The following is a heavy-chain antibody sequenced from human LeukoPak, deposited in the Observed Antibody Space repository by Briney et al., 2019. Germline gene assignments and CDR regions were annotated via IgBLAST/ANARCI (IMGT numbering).Heavy chain of an antibody. Sequence: ASVKVSCKASGYTFSGYAIHWVRQAPGQRFEWMGWIDADNGDTRSSQRFQGRDTITRDTSANTVHMKLSSLTSEDTAVYYCARGSTSDWPLDHWGQGTLVTISS. CDR1: GYTFSGYA. J-gene: IGHJ4*02. D-gene: IGHD6-19*01. V-gene: IGHV1-3*01. CDR3: ARGSTSDWPLDH. CDR2: IDADNGDT.